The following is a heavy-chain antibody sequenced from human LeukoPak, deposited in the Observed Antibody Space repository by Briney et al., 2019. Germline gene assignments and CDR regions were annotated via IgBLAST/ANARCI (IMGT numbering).Heavy chain of an antibody. CDR2: IYTSGST. J-gene: IGHJ4*02. CDR3: ARGKGDGYNIFDY. D-gene: IGHD5-24*01. CDR1: GGSISSYY. V-gene: IGHV4-4*09. Sequence: PSETLSLTCTVSGGSISSYYWSSIRQPPGKGLEWIGYIYTSGSTNYNPSLKSRVTISVDTSKNQFSLKLSSVTAADTAVYYCARGKGDGYNIFDYWGQGTLVTVSS.